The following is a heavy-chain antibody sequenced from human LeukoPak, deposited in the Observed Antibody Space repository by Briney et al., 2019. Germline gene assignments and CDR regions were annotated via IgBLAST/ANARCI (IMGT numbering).Heavy chain of an antibody. CDR2: IYSDGST. Sequence: GGSPRLSCAASGFTVRTDYMTWVRQAPGKGLEWVSIIYSDGSTYYADSVRGRFSISRDNSKNTVYLQMNSLRAEDTAVYYCTRSVSGSYPIVHWGQGTLVTVSS. J-gene: IGHJ4*02. CDR1: GFTVRTDY. D-gene: IGHD1-26*01. V-gene: IGHV3-53*01. CDR3: TRSVSGSYPIVH.